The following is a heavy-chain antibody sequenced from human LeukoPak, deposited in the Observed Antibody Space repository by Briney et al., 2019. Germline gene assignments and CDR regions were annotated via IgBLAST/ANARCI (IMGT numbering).Heavy chain of an antibody. CDR1: GNSISSGDNY. V-gene: IGHV4-61*02. J-gene: IGHJ4*02. CDR2: IYTSGST. D-gene: IGHD3-9*01. CDR3: ARRRLRYSRTGEVDY. Sequence: PSETLSLTCTVSGNSISSGDNYWSWIRQPAGKGLEWIGRIYTSGSTNYNPSLKSRVTISVDTSKNQFSLKLSSVTAADTAVYYCARRRLRYSRTGEVDYWGQGTLVTVSS.